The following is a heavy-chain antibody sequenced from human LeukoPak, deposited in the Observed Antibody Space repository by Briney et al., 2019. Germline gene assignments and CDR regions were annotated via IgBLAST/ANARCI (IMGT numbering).Heavy chain of an antibody. CDR2: INHSGST. D-gene: IGHD5-18*01. CDR3: ARGRRIQLWSRPDYYMDV. J-gene: IGHJ6*03. Sequence: PSETLSLTCAVYGGSFSGHYWSWIRQPLGKGLEWIGEINHSGSTNYNPSLKRRVTISVDTSKNQFSLKLSSVTAADTAVYYCARGRRIQLWSRPDYYMDVWGKGTTVTVSS. V-gene: IGHV4-34*01. CDR1: GGSFSGHY.